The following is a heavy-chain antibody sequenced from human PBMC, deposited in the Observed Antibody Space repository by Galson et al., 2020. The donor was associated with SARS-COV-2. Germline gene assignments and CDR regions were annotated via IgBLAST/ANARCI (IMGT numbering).Heavy chain of an antibody. Sequence: ASETLSLTCTVSGYSISSGYYWGWIRQPPGKGLEWIGRIYHSGSTNYNPSLQSRVTISVDTSKNQFSLKLSSVTAADTAAYYCSSEITLPTVTTGMWFDPGGQGNLGTVSS. CDR3: SSEITLPTVTTGMWFDP. CDR2: IYHSGST. CDR1: GYSISSGYY. V-gene: IGHV4-38-2*02. J-gene: IGHJ5*02. D-gene: IGHD4-17*01.